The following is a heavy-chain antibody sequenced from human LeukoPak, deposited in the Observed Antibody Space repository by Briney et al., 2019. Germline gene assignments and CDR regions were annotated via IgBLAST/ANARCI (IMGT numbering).Heavy chain of an antibody. J-gene: IGHJ6*02. CDR1: GFTFSSYE. CDR3: ARDLRPYDILTGYYYYYYYYGMDV. Sequence: GGSLRLSCAASGFTFSSYEMNWVRQAPGKGLEWVSYISSSGSTIYYADSVKGRFTISRDNAKNSLYLQMNSLRAEDTAVYYCARDLRPYDILTGYYYYYYYYGMDVWGQGTTVTVS. CDR2: ISSSGSTI. V-gene: IGHV3-48*03. D-gene: IGHD3-9*01.